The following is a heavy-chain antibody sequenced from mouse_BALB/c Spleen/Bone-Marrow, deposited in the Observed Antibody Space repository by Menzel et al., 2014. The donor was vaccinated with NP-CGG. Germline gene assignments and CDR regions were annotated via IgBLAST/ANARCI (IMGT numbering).Heavy chain of an antibody. CDR1: GYSFTGYY. D-gene: IGHD6-2*01. J-gene: IGHJ2*01. CDR3: ARGGGLVPDYFDY. Sequence: DVQLQESGPELVKPGASVKISCKASGYSFTGYYMHWVKQSHVKSLEWIGRINPYNGATSYNQNFKDKASLTIDKSSSTAYMEVHSLTSEDSAVYYCARGGGLVPDYFDYWGQGTTLTVSS. CDR2: INPYNGAT. V-gene: IGHV1-31*01.